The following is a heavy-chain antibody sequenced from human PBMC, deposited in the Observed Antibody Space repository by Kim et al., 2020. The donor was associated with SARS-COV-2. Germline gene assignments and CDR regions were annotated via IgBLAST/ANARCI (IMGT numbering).Heavy chain of an antibody. V-gene: IGHV1-3*01. D-gene: IGHD2-21*01. Sequence: ASVKVSCKASGYTFTTYAMQWVRQAPGQGLEWMGWIIPTRGNTKYSDTFQGRVTITRDTSARTAYMELNSLRPEDTAVYYCARSVAIMPPGMDVWGQGTTVTVSS. CDR3: ARSVAIMPPGMDV. J-gene: IGHJ6*02. CDR1: GYTFTTYA. CDR2: IIPTRGNT.